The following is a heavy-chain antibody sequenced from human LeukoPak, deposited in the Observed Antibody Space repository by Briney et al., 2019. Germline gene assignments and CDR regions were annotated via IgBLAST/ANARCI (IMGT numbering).Heavy chain of an antibody. CDR3: ARDVVGSLDY. CDR2: IKGDESAR. CDR1: GFTFSSYW. V-gene: IGHV3-7*01. Sequence: GGSLRLSCAASGFTFSSYWMAWVGQAPGKGLEWVANIKGDESARHQADSVKGRFTISTDNTRNSLYLQMTNLRGDDTAVYYCARDVVGSLDYWGQGTLVTVSS. J-gene: IGHJ4*02. D-gene: IGHD1-26*01.